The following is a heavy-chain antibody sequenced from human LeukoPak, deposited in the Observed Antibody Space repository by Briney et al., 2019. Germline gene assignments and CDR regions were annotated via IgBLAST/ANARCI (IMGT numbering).Heavy chain of an antibody. J-gene: IGHJ5*02. CDR1: GGSISSSSYY. CDR3: ARHPNPRTRTTARALGS. CDR2: IYYTGST. D-gene: IGHD1-7*01. V-gene: IGHV4-39*01. Sequence: SETLSLTCKVSGGSISSSSYYWGWIRQPRGKGLEWSGSIYYTGSTYYNPSLKSRVTISVDTPKNQFSLKLTSVTAADTAVYYCARHPNPRTRTTARALGSWGQGTLVTVSS.